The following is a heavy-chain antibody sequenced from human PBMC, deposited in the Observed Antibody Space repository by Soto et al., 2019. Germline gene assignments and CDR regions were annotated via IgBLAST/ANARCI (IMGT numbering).Heavy chain of an antibody. Sequence: ASVKVSFKASGYTFTRYTMNWLRQAPGQRLEWMGWINPDNGNTKSSQKFQDRVIITRDTSASTAYMDLSSLRSEDTAVDYCARGIATGQLDPWGQGTLVTVSS. CDR1: GYTFTRYT. CDR2: INPDNGNT. D-gene: IGHD2-15*01. J-gene: IGHJ5*02. CDR3: ARGIATGQLDP. V-gene: IGHV1-3*01.